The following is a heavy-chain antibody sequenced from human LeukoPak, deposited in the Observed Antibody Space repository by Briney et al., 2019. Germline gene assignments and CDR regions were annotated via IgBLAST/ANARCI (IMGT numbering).Heavy chain of an antibody. CDR2: IYYSGSP. J-gene: IGHJ4*02. Sequence: SETLSLTCTVSGGSISSNSYYWGWIRQSPGKGLEWIGSIYYSGSPYYNPSLKSRVTISVDTSKNQFSLKVISVTAADTAVYYCARWRTARTGFDYWGQGTLVTVSS. CDR1: GGSISSNSYY. CDR3: ARWRTARTGFDY. D-gene: IGHD3/OR15-3a*01. V-gene: IGHV4-39*01.